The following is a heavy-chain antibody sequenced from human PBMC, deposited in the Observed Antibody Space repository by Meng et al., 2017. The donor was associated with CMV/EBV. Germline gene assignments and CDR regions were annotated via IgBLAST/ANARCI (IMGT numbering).Heavy chain of an antibody. J-gene: IGHJ4*02. CDR2: INPNSGGT. CDR3: ARPYCSSTSCYCVLLDY. V-gene: IGHV1-2*02. Sequence: ASVKVSCKASGYTFTGYYMHWVRQAPGQGLEWMGWINPNSGGTNYAQKFQGRVTMTRDTSISTAYMELSRLRSDDTAVYYCARPYCSSTSCYCVLLDYWGQGTLVTVSS. D-gene: IGHD2-2*01. CDR1: GYTFTGYY.